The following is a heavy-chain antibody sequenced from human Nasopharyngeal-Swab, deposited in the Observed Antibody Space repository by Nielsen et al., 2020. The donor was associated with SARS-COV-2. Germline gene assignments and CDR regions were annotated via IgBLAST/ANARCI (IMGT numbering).Heavy chain of an antibody. V-gene: IGHV3-48*03. D-gene: IGHD2-21*01. CDR3: ARASRAIY. J-gene: IGHJ4*02. CDR2: ISASGSFK. CDR1: AFSFSSFE. Sequence: GESLKISCAASAFSFSSFEVNWARQAPGKGLEWISYISASGSFKYYADSVKGRFTISRDNAKNSLYLQMNSLRAEDTAVYYCARASRAIYWGQGILVTVSS.